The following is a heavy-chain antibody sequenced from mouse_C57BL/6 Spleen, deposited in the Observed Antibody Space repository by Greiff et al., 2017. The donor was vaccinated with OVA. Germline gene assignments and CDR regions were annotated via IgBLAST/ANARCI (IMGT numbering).Heavy chain of an antibody. CDR3: ARQGGAY. CDR1: GFTFSSYG. Sequence: EVKLVESGGDLVKPGGSLKLSCAASGFTFSSYGMSWVRQTPDKRLEWVATISSGGSYTYYPDSVKGRFTISRDNAKNTLYLQMSSLKSEDTAMYYCARQGGAYWGHVTLVTVSA. J-gene: IGHJ3*01. CDR2: ISSGGSYT. V-gene: IGHV5-6*01.